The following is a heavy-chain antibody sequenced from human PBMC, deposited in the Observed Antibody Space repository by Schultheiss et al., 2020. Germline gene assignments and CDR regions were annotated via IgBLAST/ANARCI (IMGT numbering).Heavy chain of an antibody. J-gene: IGHJ6*02. V-gene: IGHV3-30*03. CDR2: ISYDGSNK. Sequence: GGSLRLSCTASGFTFSSYGMHWVRQAPGKGLEWVAVISYDGSNKYYADSVKGRFTISRDNAKNSLYLQMNSLRAEDTAVYYCARGPGDDDFWSGYFPFLSYYGMDVWGQGTTVTVSS. CDR1: GFTFSSYG. D-gene: IGHD3-3*01. CDR3: ARGPGDDDFWSGYFPFLSYYGMDV.